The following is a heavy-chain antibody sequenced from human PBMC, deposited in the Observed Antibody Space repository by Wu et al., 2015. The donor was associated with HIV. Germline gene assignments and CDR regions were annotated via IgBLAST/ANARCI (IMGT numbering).Heavy chain of an antibody. CDR1: GYTFTDYS. D-gene: IGHD1-26*01. CDR2: INPNSGGT. J-gene: IGHJ4*02. Sequence: QVQLVQSASEVKKSGASVNVSCTASGYTFTDYSLHWVRQAPGRGLQWMGWINPNSGGTNYAQKFQGRVTMTRDTSISTAYMELSRLRSDDTAVYYCASRSGSYLRKDFDYWGQGTLVTVSS. CDR3: ASRSGSYLRKDFDY. V-gene: IGHV1-2*02.